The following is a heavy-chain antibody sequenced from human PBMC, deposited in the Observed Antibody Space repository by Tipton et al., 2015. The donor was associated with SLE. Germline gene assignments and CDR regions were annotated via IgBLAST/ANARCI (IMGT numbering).Heavy chain of an antibody. CDR1: GGSISSYY. CDR2: IHSSGST. J-gene: IGHJ4*02. Sequence: TLSLTCTVFGGSISSYYWSWIRQPAGKGLEWIGQIHSSGSTSYNPSLKSRVSISVDMSKNQVSLKLSSVTAADTALYYCARHFSGSYSFDYWGQGMLVAVSP. V-gene: IGHV4-4*07. CDR3: ARHFSGSYSFDY. D-gene: IGHD1-26*01.